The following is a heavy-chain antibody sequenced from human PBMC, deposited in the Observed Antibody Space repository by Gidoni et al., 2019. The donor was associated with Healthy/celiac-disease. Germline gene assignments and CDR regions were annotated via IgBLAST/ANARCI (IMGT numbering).Heavy chain of an antibody. CDR1: GYAFTSDA. Sequence: QVQLVQSGAEEKKPGAYVKVSCKASGYAFTSDAMRWVRQDPGQRLEWMGWSKAGNGNTKYSQKFQGRVTITRDTPASTAYMALSSLRSEDTAVYYCARSTMVRGVIIPPPGYWGQGTLVTVSS. D-gene: IGHD3-10*01. J-gene: IGHJ4*02. V-gene: IGHV1-3*05. CDR3: ARSTMVRGVIIPPPGY. CDR2: SKAGNGNT.